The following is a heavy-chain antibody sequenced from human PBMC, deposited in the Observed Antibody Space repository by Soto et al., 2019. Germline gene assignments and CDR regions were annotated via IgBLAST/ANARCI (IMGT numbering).Heavy chain of an antibody. CDR2: INPNSGGT. V-gene: IGHV1-2*04. Sequence: ASVKVSCKASGYTFTGYHMHWVRQAPGRGLEWMGWINPNSGGTNYAQKFQGWVTMTRDTSISTAYMELSRLRSDDTAVYYCARSPLYYDFWSGYQSSYYYGMDVWGQGTTVTVSS. CDR1: GYTFTGYH. CDR3: ARSPLYYDFWSGYQSSYYYGMDV. J-gene: IGHJ6*02. D-gene: IGHD3-3*01.